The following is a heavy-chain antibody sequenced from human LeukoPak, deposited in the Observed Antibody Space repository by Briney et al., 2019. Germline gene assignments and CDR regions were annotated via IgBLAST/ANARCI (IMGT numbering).Heavy chain of an antibody. CDR1: GGSIRGYY. V-gene: IGHV4-59*12. Sequence: SETLSLTCNVSGGSIRGYYWSWIRQPPGKGLEWIGYIYSSGSTNYNPSLKSRVTMSVDTSKNQFSLKLSSVTAADTAVYYCARVIYIVVAATGYFDYWGQGTLVTVSS. CDR2: IYSSGST. CDR3: ARVIYIVVAATGYFDY. D-gene: IGHD6-19*01. J-gene: IGHJ4*02.